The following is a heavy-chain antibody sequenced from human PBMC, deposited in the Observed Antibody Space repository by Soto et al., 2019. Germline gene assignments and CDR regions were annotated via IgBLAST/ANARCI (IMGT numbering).Heavy chain of an antibody. CDR3: ARVRKSFDVLTGVYDYGMDV. D-gene: IGHD3-9*01. Sequence: QVQLVQSGAEVKKPGASVKVSCKASGYTFTNYDIDWVRQATGQGLEWMGWMNPSSGNTGYAQKFQGRVTMTRNTSITTAYMELSRLSSEDTAVYYCARVRKSFDVLTGVYDYGMDVWGQGTTVTVSS. CDR2: MNPSSGNT. V-gene: IGHV1-8*01. J-gene: IGHJ6*02. CDR1: GYTFTNYD.